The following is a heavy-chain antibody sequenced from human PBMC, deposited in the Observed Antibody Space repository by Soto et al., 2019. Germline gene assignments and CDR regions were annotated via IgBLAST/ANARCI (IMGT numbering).Heavy chain of an antibody. CDR2: IYTSGST. J-gene: IGHJ5*02. V-gene: IGHV4-4*07. Sequence: SETLSLTCTVSGGSISSYYWSWIRQPAGKGLEWIGRIYTSGSTNYNPSLKSRVTMSVDTSKNQFSLKLSSVTAADTAVYYCARNPSMITFGGVIVNWFDPWGQGTLVTVSS. CDR1: GGSISSYY. D-gene: IGHD3-16*02. CDR3: ARNPSMITFGGVIVNWFDP.